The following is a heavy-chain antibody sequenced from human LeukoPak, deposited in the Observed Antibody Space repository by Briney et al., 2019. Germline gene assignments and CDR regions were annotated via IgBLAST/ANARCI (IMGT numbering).Heavy chain of an antibody. J-gene: IGHJ6*03. Sequence: SETLSLTCAVYHGSFSDYYWTWIRQPPGKGLEWIGEINHSGSTNYNPSLKSRVTISVDTSKNQFSLKLSSVTAADTAVYYCARGFAYSYGYYYYMDVWGKGTTVTVSS. CDR2: INHSGST. CDR3: ARGFAYSYGYYYYMDV. D-gene: IGHD5-18*01. V-gene: IGHV4-34*01. CDR1: HGSFSDYY.